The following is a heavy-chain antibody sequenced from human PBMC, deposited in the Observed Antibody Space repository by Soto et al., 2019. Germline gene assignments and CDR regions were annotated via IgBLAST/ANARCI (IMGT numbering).Heavy chain of an antibody. J-gene: IGHJ4*01. Sequence: PSETLSLTGAVSHGPFSGYYWGWIRQPPGKGLEWIGEINHFGSATYTPSLTSRVSISVDTSNSVFSLKLSSVTAADTAVYFCARGIDMLRREYGFWGQGTLVTVPQ. CDR1: HGPFSGYY. CDR3: ARGIDMLRREYGF. V-gene: IGHV4-34*01. CDR2: INHFGSA. D-gene: IGHD3-10*01.